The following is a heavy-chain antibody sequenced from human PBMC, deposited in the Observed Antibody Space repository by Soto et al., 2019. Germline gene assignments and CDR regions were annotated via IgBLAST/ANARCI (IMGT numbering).Heavy chain of an antibody. Sequence: QVQLVQSGAEVKKPGASVKVSCKASGYTFTSYDINWVRQATGQGLEWMGWMNPNSANTGYAQKFQGRVTMTRNTARSTAYVDLSSRRSEDTAVDCCAGEGGRGMDVWGQGTEVTVSS. D-gene: IGHD3-10*01. J-gene: IGHJ6*02. CDR2: MNPNSANT. CDR1: GYTFTSYD. CDR3: AGEGGRGMDV. V-gene: IGHV1-8*01.